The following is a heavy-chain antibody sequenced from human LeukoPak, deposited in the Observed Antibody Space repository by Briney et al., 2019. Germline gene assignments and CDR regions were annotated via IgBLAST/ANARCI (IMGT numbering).Heavy chain of an antibody. J-gene: IGHJ4*02. V-gene: IGHV4-59*06. D-gene: IGHD6-25*01. CDR3: ASGDNDPLFDY. CDR2: IYYSGST. Sequence: SETLSLTCTVSGGSISSYYWSWIRQHPGKGLEWIGSIYYSGSTNYNPSLQGRVTISLDTSRNQFSLKLSSVTAADTAVYYCASGDNDPLFDYWGQGTLVTVSS. CDR1: GGSISSYY.